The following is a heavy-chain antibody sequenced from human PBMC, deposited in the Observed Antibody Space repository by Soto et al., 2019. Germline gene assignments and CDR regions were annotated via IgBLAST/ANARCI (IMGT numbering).Heavy chain of an antibody. CDR1: GGSISSGGYY. CDR2: IYYSGST. Sequence: QVQLQESGPGLVKPSQTLSLTCTVSGGSISSGGYYWSWIRQHPGKGLEWIGYIYYSGSTYYNPSLKGRVTISVDTSKNPFSLKLSSVTAADTAVYYCARVCGGDCHYGMDVWGQGTTVTVSS. J-gene: IGHJ6*02. D-gene: IGHD2-21*02. V-gene: IGHV4-31*03. CDR3: ARVCGGDCHYGMDV.